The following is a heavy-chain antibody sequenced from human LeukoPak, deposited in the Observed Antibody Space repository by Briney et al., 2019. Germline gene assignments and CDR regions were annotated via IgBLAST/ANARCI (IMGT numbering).Heavy chain of an antibody. Sequence: GGSLRLSCAASRFTFSSYWMSWVRQAPGKGLEWVANIKQDGSEKYYADSVKGRFTISRDNSKNTLYLQMNSLRAEDTAVYYCAKSDAIVVVPAAPTHWGQGTLVTVSS. CDR1: RFTFSSYW. D-gene: IGHD2-2*01. CDR3: AKSDAIVVVPAAPTH. V-gene: IGHV3-7*01. J-gene: IGHJ4*02. CDR2: IKQDGSEK.